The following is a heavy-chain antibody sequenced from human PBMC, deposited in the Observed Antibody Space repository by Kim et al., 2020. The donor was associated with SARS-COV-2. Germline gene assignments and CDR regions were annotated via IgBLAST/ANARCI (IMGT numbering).Heavy chain of an antibody. CDR2: ISGSGGST. V-gene: IGHV3-23*01. J-gene: IGHJ4*02. CDR3: AKDCSGIHRPHYFDY. CDR1: GFTFSSYA. Sequence: GGSLRLSCAASGFTFSSYAMSWVRQAPGKGLEWVSAISGSGGSTYYADSVKGRFTISRDNSKNTLYLQMNSLRAEDTAVYYCAKDCSGIHRPHYFDYWGQGTLVTVSS. D-gene: IGHD3-10*02.